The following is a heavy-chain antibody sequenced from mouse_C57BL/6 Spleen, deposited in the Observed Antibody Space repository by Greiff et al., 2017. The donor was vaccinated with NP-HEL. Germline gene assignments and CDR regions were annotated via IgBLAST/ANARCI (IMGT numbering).Heavy chain of an antibody. Sequence: VKLQESYAELVKPGASVKISCKVSGYTFTDHTIHWMKQRPEQGLEWIGYIYPRDGSTKYNETFKGKATLTADKSSSTTDMQLNSLTSEDSAVYFCARREGFLDYWGQGTTLTVSS. CDR3: ARREGFLDY. CDR1: GYTFTDHT. V-gene: IGHV1-78*01. CDR2: IYPRDGST. J-gene: IGHJ2*01.